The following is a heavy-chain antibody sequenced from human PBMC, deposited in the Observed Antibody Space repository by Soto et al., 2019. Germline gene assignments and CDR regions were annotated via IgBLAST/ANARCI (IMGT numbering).Heavy chain of an antibody. J-gene: IGHJ6*02. D-gene: IGHD2-15*01. CDR1: GGSFSGYY. V-gene: IGHV4-34*01. CDR2: INHSGST. Sequence: PSETLSLTCAVYGGSFSGYYWSWIRQPPGKGLEWIGEINHSGSTNYNPSLKSRVTISVDTSKNQFSLKLSSVTAADTAVYYCARVVAAKHYGMDVWGQGTTVTVSS. CDR3: ARVVAAKHYGMDV.